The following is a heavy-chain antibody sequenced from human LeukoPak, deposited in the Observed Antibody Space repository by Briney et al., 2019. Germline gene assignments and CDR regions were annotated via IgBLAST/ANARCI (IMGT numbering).Heavy chain of an antibody. J-gene: IGHJ4*02. CDR2: ISSSGSTI. V-gene: IGHV3-11*01. CDR1: GFTFSDYY. Sequence: GGSLRLSCAASGFTFSDYYMSWIRQAPGKGLEWVSYISSSGSTIYYADSVKGRFTISRDNSKNTLYLQMNSLRAEDTAVYYCAKDLGTYYYDSSGYYPVDYWGQGTLVTVSS. CDR3: AKDLGTYYYDSSGYYPVDY. D-gene: IGHD3-22*01.